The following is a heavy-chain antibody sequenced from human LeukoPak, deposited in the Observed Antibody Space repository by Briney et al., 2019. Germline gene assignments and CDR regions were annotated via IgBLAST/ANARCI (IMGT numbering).Heavy chain of an antibody. J-gene: IGHJ5*02. CDR1: GGSISGYY. Sequence: SETLSLTCTVSGGSISGYYWTWIRQPPGMGLEWIGYMYYNGNTNYNPSLKSRVTISVDTSKNQFSLKLTSVTAADTAVYYCAKEGSGRLRNWFDPWGQGTLVTVSS. CDR2: MYYNGNT. V-gene: IGHV4-59*08. CDR3: AKEGSGRLRNWFDP. D-gene: IGHD2-15*01.